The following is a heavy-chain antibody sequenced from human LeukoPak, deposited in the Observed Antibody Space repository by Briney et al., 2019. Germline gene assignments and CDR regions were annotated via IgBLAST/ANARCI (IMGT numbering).Heavy chain of an antibody. CDR2: INPNSGGT. J-gene: IGHJ4*02. CDR3: ARGLEFSGYDRSDLSDY. CDR1: GYTFTGYY. Sequence: ASVKVSCKASGYTFTGYYMHWVRQAPGQGLEWMGWINPNSGGTNYAQKFQGRVTMTRDTSISTAYMELSRLRSDDTAVYYCARGLEFSGYDRSDLSDYWGQGTLVTVSS. D-gene: IGHD5-12*01. V-gene: IGHV1-2*02.